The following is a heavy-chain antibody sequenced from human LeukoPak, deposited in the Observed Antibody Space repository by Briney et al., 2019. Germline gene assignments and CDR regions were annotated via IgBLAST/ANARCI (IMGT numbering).Heavy chain of an antibody. D-gene: IGHD3-10*01. V-gene: IGHV1-18*04. CDR1: GYTFTGYY. Sequence: GASVKVSCKASGYTFTGYYMHWVRQAPGQGLEWMGWINPNSGNTNYAQKLQGRVTMTTDTSTSTAYMELRSLRSDDTAVYYCASSPLLYGSGSYLFDPWGQGTLVTVSS. J-gene: IGHJ5*02. CDR2: INPNSGNT. CDR3: ASSPLLYGSGSYLFDP.